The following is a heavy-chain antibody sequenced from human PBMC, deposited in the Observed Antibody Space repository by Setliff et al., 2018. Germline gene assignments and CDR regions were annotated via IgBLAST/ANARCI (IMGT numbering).Heavy chain of an antibody. CDR2: IYYSGST. V-gene: IGHV4-34*01. CDR3: ARDLGHGGDSDY. J-gene: IGHJ4*02. CDR1: GGSFSGYY. D-gene: IGHD2-21*02. Sequence: SETLSLTCAVYGGSFSGYYWSWIRQPPGKGLEWIGYIYYSGSTYYNPSLKSRVTISEDTSKNQFSLKVSSVTAADTAVYYCARDLGHGGDSDYWGQGILVTVSS.